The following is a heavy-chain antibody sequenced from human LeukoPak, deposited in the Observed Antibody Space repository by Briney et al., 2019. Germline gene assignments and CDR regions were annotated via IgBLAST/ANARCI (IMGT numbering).Heavy chain of an antibody. CDR3: AKDHANTPVVTN. J-gene: IGHJ4*02. CDR2: ISGSSSYI. V-gene: IGHV3-21*04. CDR1: GFTFSSYS. D-gene: IGHD2-21*02. Sequence: GGSLRLSCAVSGFTFSSYSMNWVRQAPGKGLEWVSFISGSSSYIYYADSVKGRFTISRDSAKNSLYLQMNNLRVDDTAIYYCAKDHANTPVVTNWGQGILVSVSS.